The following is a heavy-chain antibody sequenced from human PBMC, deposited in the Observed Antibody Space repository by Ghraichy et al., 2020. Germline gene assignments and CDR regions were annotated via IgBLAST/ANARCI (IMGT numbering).Heavy chain of an antibody. CDR1: GGSISSSSYY. CDR2: IYYSGST. CDR3: ARRPIVVVPAAIFGAFDI. D-gene: IGHD2-2*01. V-gene: IGHV4-39*01. Sequence: SETLSLTCTVSGGSISSSSYYWSWIRQPPGKGLEWIGSIYYSGSTYYNPSLKSRVTISVDTSKNQFSLKLSSVTAADTAVYYCARRPIVVVPAAIFGAFDIWGQGTMVTVSS. J-gene: IGHJ3*02.